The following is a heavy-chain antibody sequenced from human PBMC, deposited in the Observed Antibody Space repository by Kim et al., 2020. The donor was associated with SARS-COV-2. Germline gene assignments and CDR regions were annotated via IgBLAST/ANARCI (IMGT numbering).Heavy chain of an antibody. Sequence: ASVKVSCKASGYSFINYAMNWVRQAPGQGLEWMGWINTNTGNPTYAQGFTGRFVFSLDTSVTTAYLEISSLKADDTAVYFCARGRYFSGANYYSDYWGQG. J-gene: IGHJ4*02. D-gene: IGHD2-15*01. CDR3: ARGRYFSGANYYSDY. CDR2: INTNTGNP. CDR1: GYSFINYA. V-gene: IGHV7-4-1*02.